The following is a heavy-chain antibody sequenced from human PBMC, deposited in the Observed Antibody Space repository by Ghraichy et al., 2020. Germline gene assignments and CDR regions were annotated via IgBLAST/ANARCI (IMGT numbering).Heavy chain of an antibody. V-gene: IGHV3-23*01. CDR2: ITGSGDAT. CDR1: GFTFGTFA. J-gene: IGHJ5*02. CDR3: AKDRRGYNYVSGFDP. D-gene: IGHD5-24*01. Sequence: GGVLRLSCTASGFTFGTFAMSWVRQAPGKGLEWVSAITGSGDATFYAHSVKGRFTISRDNSKNTLYLQMNSLRDEDTAGYYCAKDRRGYNYVSGFDPWGQGTLVTVSS.